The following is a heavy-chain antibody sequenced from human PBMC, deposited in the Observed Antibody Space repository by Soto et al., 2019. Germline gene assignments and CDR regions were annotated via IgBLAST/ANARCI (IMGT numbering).Heavy chain of an antibody. CDR2: ISGSGGST. J-gene: IGHJ4*02. D-gene: IGHD5-18*01. CDR3: AKDSTGYSYGAFDY. V-gene: IGHV3-23*01. Sequence: PGGSLRLSCAPSGFPFSSYAMSWVRQAPGKGLEWVSAISGSGGSTYYADSVKGRFTISRDNSKNTLYLQMNSLRAEDTAVYYCAKDSTGYSYGAFDYWGQGTLVTVSS. CDR1: GFPFSSYA.